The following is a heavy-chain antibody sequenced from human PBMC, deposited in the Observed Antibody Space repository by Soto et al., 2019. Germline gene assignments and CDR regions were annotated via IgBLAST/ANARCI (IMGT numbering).Heavy chain of an antibody. CDR2: IFYSGNS. CDR1: GGSIRGGDYY. V-gene: IGHV4-31*03. Sequence: QVQLQESGPGLVKPSQTLSLTCTVSGGSIRGGDYYWSWIRQHPGKGLEWIGYIFYSGNSFYNPSLKSGVTISVDTSKNQFSLQLSSVTAADTAIYYCARLSYLYYTSDYGGYYFDYWGQGTLVSVSS. D-gene: IGHD3-10*01. J-gene: IGHJ4*02. CDR3: ARLSYLYYTSDYGGYYFDY.